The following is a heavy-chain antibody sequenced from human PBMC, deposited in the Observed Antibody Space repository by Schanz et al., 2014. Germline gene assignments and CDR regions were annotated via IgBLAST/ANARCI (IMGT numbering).Heavy chain of an antibody. CDR1: GGTFSRLT. CDR3: ATMWGYCTATACQILEVLDV. D-gene: IGHD2-8*02. Sequence: QVQLVQSGADVKKPGSSVRVSCKASGGTFSRLTFSWVRQAPGQGLEWMGRIIPIHGIVNYAQRFQDRVRITADKSTSTAYMELSSLRSDDTAVYYCATMWGYCTATACQILEVLDVWGQGTMVTVSS. CDR2: IIPIHGIV. J-gene: IGHJ3*01. V-gene: IGHV1-69*02.